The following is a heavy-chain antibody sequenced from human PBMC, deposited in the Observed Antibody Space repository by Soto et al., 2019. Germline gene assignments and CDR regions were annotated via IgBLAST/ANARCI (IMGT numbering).Heavy chain of an antibody. D-gene: IGHD3-22*01. CDR3: ARFFSYYDSSGYYAVQGFDP. CDR2: IYYSGST. V-gene: IGHV4-59*01. Sequence: SETLSLTCTVSGVSISSYYWSWIRQPPGKGLEWIGYIYYSGSTNYNPSLKSRVTISVDTSKNQFSLKLSSVTAADTAVYYCARFFSYYDSSGYYAVQGFDPWGQGTLVTVSS. J-gene: IGHJ5*02. CDR1: GVSISSYY.